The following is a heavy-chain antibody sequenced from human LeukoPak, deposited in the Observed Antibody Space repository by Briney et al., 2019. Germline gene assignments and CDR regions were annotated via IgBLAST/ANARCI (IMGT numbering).Heavy chain of an antibody. CDR1: GYTFTGYY. CDR3: ARAMDDYGKNWFDP. J-gene: IGHJ5*02. D-gene: IGHD4-17*01. CDR2: INPNSGGT. Sequence: ASVKVSCKTSGYTFTGYYIHWVRRAPGQGLEWLGRINPNSGGTSSAQKFQGRVTMTRDTSITTAYMELSSLTFDDTAVYYCARAMDDYGKNWFDPWGQGTLVTVSS. V-gene: IGHV1-2*06.